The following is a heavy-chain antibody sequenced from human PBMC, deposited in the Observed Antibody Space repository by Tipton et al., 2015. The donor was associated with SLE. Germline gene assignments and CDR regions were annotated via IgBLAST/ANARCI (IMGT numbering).Heavy chain of an antibody. V-gene: IGHV5-51*03. CDR2: IYPGDSDT. J-gene: IGHJ5*02. CDR3: ARRPSGFTIPGAWFDP. D-gene: IGHD3-9*01. CDR1: GYSFTTYW. Sequence: QLVQSGAEVKKPGESLKISCKGSGYSFTTYWIGWVRQMPGKGLEWMGNIYPGDSDTRYSPSFQGKVTILADKSISTAYLQWSSLKASDTAMYYCARRPSGFTIPGAWFDPWGQGTLVTVSS.